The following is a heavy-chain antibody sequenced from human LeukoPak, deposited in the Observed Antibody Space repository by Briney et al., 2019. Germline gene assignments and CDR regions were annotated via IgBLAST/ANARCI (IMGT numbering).Heavy chain of an antibody. D-gene: IGHD6-19*01. CDR2: IYYSGST. CDR1: GGSISSSGYY. Sequence: SETLSFICTVSGGSISSSGYYWGWIRQPPGKGLEWIGTIYYSGSTYYNPSLKSRVTISVDTSKNQFSLKLSSVTAADTAVYYCARPLRLANYYFDYWGQGTLVTVSS. CDR3: ARPLRLANYYFDY. V-gene: IGHV4-39*01. J-gene: IGHJ4*02.